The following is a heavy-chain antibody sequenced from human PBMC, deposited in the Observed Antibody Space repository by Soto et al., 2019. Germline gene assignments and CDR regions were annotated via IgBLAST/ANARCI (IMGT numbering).Heavy chain of an antibody. CDR3: ARDRADNWFDP. CDR1: GGSISSYY. CDR2: IYYSGST. Sequence: SETLSLTCTVSGGSISSYYWSWIRQPPGKGLEWIEYIYYSGSTNYNPSLKSRVTISVDTSKNQFSLKLSSVTAADTAVYYCARDRADNWFDPWGQGTLVTVSS. J-gene: IGHJ5*02. V-gene: IGHV4-59*01.